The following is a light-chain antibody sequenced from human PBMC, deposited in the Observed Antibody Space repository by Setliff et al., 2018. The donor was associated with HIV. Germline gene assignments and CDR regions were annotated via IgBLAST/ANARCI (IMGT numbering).Light chain of an antibody. Sequence: QSALIQPASVSGSPGQSITISCAGTNSDIGGYNFVSWYQQHPGKAPRLMIYEATNRPSGASTRFSGSKSGNTASLTISGLQTEDEADYYCSSYATGKALLFGGGTKVTVL. J-gene: IGLJ3*02. CDR3: SSYATGKALL. V-gene: IGLV2-14*01. CDR1: NSDIGGYNF. CDR2: EAT.